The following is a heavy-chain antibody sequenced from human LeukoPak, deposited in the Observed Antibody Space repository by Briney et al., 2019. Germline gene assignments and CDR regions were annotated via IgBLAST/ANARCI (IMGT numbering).Heavy chain of an antibody. Sequence: PSETLSLTCTVSGGSISSYYWSWIRQPPGKGLEWIGYIYYSGSTNYNPSLKSRVTISVDTSKNQFSLKLSSVTAADTAVYYCARVYDFNDAFDIWGQGTMVTVSS. CDR2: IYYSGST. V-gene: IGHV4-59*01. J-gene: IGHJ3*02. D-gene: IGHD3-3*01. CDR3: ARVYDFNDAFDI. CDR1: GGSISSYY.